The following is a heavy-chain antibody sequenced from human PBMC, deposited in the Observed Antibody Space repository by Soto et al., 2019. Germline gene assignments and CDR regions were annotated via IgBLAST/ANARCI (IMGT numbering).Heavy chain of an antibody. CDR3: ARGKRGDYYGSGSHPARYYYYGMDV. J-gene: IGHJ6*02. V-gene: IGHV1-69*13. CDR1: GGTFSSYA. Sequence: SVKVSCKASGGTFSSYAISWVRQAPGQGLEWMGGIIPIFGTANYAQKFQGRVTITADESTSTAYMELSSLRSEDTAVYYCARGKRGDYYGSGSHPARYYYYGMDVWGQGTTVTVS. D-gene: IGHD3-10*01. CDR2: IIPIFGTA.